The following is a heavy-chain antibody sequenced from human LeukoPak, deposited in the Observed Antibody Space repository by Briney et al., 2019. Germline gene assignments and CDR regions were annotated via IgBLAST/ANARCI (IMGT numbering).Heavy chain of an antibody. CDR3: ARDATYSSGWYGGRYFDY. D-gene: IGHD6-19*01. J-gene: IGHJ4*02. CDR2: IYSGGTT. CDR1: GFTVSNNY. Sequence: GGSLRPSCAASGFTVSNNYMTWVRQAPGEGLEWVSLIYSGGTTYYADSVKGRFTISRDNSKNTLYLQMDSLRAEDTGMYYCARDATYSSGWYGGRYFDYWGQGTLVTVSS. V-gene: IGHV3-53*01.